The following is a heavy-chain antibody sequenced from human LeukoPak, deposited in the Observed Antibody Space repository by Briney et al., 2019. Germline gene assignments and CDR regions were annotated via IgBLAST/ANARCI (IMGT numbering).Heavy chain of an antibody. Sequence: GGSLRLSCAASGFTFSSYAMSWVRQAPGKGLEWVSVIYSGGSTYYADSVKGRFTISRDNSKNTLYLQMNSLRAEDTAVYYCARTYDYVWGSYFDYWGQGTLVTVSS. V-gene: IGHV3-53*01. D-gene: IGHD3-16*01. J-gene: IGHJ4*02. CDR1: GFTFSSYA. CDR3: ARTYDYVWGSYFDY. CDR2: IYSGGST.